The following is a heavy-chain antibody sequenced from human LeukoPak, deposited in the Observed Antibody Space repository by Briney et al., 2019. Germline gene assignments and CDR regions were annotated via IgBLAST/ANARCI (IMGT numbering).Heavy chain of an antibody. CDR3: ARDRQQLVMDWFDP. Sequence: GGSLRLSCAASGFTFSSYAMHWVRQAPGKGLEWVAVISYDGSNKYYADSVKGRFTISRDNSKNTLYLQMNSLRAEDTAVYYCARDRQQLVMDWFDPWGQGTLVTVSS. CDR2: ISYDGSNK. D-gene: IGHD6-13*01. V-gene: IGHV3-30-3*01. J-gene: IGHJ5*02. CDR1: GFTFSSYA.